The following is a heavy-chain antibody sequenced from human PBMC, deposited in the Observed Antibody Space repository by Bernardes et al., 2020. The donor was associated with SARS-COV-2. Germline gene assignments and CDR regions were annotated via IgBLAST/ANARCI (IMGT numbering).Heavy chain of an antibody. CDR3: TRGGGDEHNYVVGY. CDR1: GFSFSNYW. D-gene: IGHD3-16*01. CDR2: INSGGGTT. J-gene: IGHJ4*02. V-gene: IGHV3-74*01. Sequence: GGSLRLSCAASGFSFSNYWMHWVRQTPGEGLVWVSRINSGGGTTNYADSVKGRFTISRDNAKNTVYLQMNSLRAEDTAVYYCTRGGGDEHNYVVGYWGQGTLVTVSS.